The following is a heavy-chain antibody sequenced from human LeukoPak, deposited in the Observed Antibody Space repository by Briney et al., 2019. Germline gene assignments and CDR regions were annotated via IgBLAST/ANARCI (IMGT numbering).Heavy chain of an antibody. D-gene: IGHD6-6*01. CDR1: GGSISSNSYY. CDR2: IYTSGST. V-gene: IGHV4-61*02. Sequence: SETLSLTCTVSGGSISSNSYYWGWIRQPAGKGLEWIGRIYTSGSTNYNPSLKSRVTMSVDTSKNQFSLKLSSVTAADTAVYYCARAEARGSYYFDYWGQGTLVTVSS. J-gene: IGHJ4*02. CDR3: ARAEARGSYYFDY.